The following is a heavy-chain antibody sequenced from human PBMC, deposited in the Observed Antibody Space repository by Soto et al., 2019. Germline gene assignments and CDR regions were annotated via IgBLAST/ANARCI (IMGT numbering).Heavy chain of an antibody. CDR1: GDSISSSNW. Sequence: SETLSLTCAVSGDSISSSNWWSWVRQPPGKGLEWIGEIYHSGSTNYNPSLKSRVTISVDKSKNQFSLKLSSVTAADTAVYYCAREGSITIFGTTLRVVFDSWGQGSLVTVS. CDR3: AREGSITIFGTTLRVVFDS. CDR2: IYHSGST. D-gene: IGHD3-3*01. J-gene: IGHJ4*02. V-gene: IGHV4-4*02.